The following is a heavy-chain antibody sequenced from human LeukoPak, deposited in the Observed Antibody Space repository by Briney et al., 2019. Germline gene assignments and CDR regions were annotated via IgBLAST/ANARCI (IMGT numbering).Heavy chain of an antibody. CDR2: ISYDGSNK. J-gene: IGHJ4*02. Sequence: PGRSLRLSCAASGFTSSSYAMHWVRQAPGKGLEWVAVISYDGSNKYYADSVKGRFTISRDNSKNTLYLQMNSLRAEDTAVYYCARDPPKDSYYFDYWGQGTLVTVSS. CDR3: ARDPPKDSYYFDY. V-gene: IGHV3-30-3*01. D-gene: IGHD4-11*01. CDR1: GFTSSSYA.